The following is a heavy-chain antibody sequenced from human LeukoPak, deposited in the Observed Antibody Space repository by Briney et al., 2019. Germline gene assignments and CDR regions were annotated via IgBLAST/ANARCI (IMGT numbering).Heavy chain of an antibody. J-gene: IGHJ4*02. CDR3: ARRTGSGWPDY. V-gene: IGHV1-69*05. D-gene: IGHD6-19*01. CDR1: GGTFSSYA. CDR2: IIPIFGTA. Sequence: SVKVSCKASGGTFSSYAISRVRQAPGQGLEWMGGIIPIFGTANYAQKFQGRVTITTDESTSTAYMELRSPRSDDTAVYYCARRTGSGWPDYWGQGTLVTVSS.